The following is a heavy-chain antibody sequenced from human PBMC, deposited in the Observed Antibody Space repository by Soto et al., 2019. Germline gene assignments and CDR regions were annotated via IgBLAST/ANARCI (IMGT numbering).Heavy chain of an antibody. CDR3: ARERGGYGLFDS. Sequence: KTSETLSLTCTVSGGSISNAAYSWSWIRQPAGKGLEWIGYIYPSGMPFYNPSLRSRVTISIDRSNDQFSLNLKSVTAADTAVYYCARERGGYGLFDSWGQGTLVTVSS. CDR1: GGSISNAAYS. D-gene: IGHD5-18*01. V-gene: IGHV4-30-2*01. CDR2: IYPSGMP. J-gene: IGHJ4*02.